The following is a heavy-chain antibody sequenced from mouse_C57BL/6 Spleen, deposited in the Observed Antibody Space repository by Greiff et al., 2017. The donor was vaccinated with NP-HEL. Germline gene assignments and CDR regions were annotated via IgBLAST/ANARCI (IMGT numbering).Heavy chain of an antibody. CDR1: GYTFTSYD. Sequence: VKLQESGPELVKPGASVKLSCKASGYTFTSYDINWVKQRPGQGLEWIGWIYPRDGSTKYNEKFKGKATLTVDTSSSTAYMELHSLTSEDSAVYFCARLPGSSYDYAMDYWGQGTSVTVSS. D-gene: IGHD1-1*01. V-gene: IGHV1-85*01. J-gene: IGHJ4*01. CDR3: ARLPGSSYDYAMDY. CDR2: IYPRDGST.